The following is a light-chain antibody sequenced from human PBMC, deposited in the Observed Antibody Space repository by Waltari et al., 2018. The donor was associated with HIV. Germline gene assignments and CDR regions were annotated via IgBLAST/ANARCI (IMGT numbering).Light chain of an antibody. Sequence: QSVLTQPPSASGTPGQRVTISCSGSSSNIGSNTVNWYQQLPGTAPKLLIYSSNPRPSGVPDRFSGSKSGTSATLGITGLQTGDEADYYCGTWDSNLAAWVFGGGTKVTVL. CDR3: GTWDSNLAAWV. V-gene: IGLV1-44*01. CDR1: SSNIGSNT. CDR2: SSN. J-gene: IGLJ3*02.